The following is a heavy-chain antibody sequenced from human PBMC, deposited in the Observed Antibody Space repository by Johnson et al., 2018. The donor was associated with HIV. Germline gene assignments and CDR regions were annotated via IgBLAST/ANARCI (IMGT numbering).Heavy chain of an antibody. J-gene: IGHJ3*02. D-gene: IGHD6-19*01. Sequence: EVQLVESGGGVVQPGGSLRLSCAASGFTFSSYGMHWVRQAPGKGLEWVANINQDGSEKYYVDSVKGRFTISRDNAKNSLYLQMNSLRAEDTAVYYCARAMYTSGWSYDAFDIWGQGTKVTVSS. CDR2: INQDGSEK. CDR3: ARAMYTSGWSYDAFDI. V-gene: IGHV3-7*01. CDR1: GFTFSSYG.